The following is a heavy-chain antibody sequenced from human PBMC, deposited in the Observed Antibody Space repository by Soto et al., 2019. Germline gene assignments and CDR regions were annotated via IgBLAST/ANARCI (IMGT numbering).Heavy chain of an antibody. J-gene: IGHJ6*02. CDR1: GGSITSRDCY. CDR3: ARDRSSPPNYFYGMDV. D-gene: IGHD6-6*01. V-gene: IGHV4-30-4*01. Sequence: SETLSLTCTVSGGSITSRDCYWSWIRQPPGKGLEWIGYIYFSGHSYYNPSIKSRVTISVDPSKNQFSLKLSSVTAADTAVYYCARDRSSPPNYFYGMDVWGPGTTVTVSS. CDR2: IYFSGHS.